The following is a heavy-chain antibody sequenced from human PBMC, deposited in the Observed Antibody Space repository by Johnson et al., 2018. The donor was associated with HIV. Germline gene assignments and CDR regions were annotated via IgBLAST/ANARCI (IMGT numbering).Heavy chain of an antibody. V-gene: IGHV3-30-3*01. D-gene: IGHD3-10*01. CDR1: GFTFSSYA. J-gene: IGHJ3*02. Sequence: QVQLVESGGGLVQPGRSLRLSCAASGFTFSSYAMHWVRQAPGKGLEWVAVISYDGSNKYYADSVKGRFTISRDNSKNTLYLQMNSLRAEDTAVYSCARGRKELGAVDGLDTDAFDTWGHGTMVTVSS. CDR2: ISYDGSNK. CDR3: ARGRKELGAVDGLDTDAFDT.